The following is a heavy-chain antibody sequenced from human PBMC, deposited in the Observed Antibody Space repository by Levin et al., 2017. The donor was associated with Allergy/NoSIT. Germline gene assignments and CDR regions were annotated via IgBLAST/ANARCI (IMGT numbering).Heavy chain of an antibody. CDR1: GFTFNNNA. CDR3: VSRMGGWGAFDI. Sequence: GGSLRLSCAASGFTFNNNAMSWVRQAPGKGLEWASTISPSGDETHYADSVKGRFTISRDNSKNTLSVQMNNLRAEDTAVYYCVSRMGGWGAFDIWGQGTLVTVSP. V-gene: IGHV3-23*01. J-gene: IGHJ3*02. CDR2: ISPSGDET. D-gene: IGHD1-26*01.